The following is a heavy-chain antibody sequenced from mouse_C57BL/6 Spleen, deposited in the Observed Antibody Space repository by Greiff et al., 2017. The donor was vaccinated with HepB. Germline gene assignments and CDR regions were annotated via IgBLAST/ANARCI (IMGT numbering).Heavy chain of an antibody. CDR2: IWWDDDK. D-gene: IGHD2-4*01. CDR1: GFSLSTFGMG. J-gene: IGHJ1*03. CDR3: ARMCYDYDGSYWYFDV. Sequence: QVTLKVSGPGILQPSQTLSLTCSFSGFSLSTFGMGVGWIRQPSGKGLEWLAHIWWDDDKYYNPALKSRLTISKDTSKNQVFLKIANVDTADTATYYCARMCYDYDGSYWYFDVWGTGTTVTVSS. V-gene: IGHV8-8*01.